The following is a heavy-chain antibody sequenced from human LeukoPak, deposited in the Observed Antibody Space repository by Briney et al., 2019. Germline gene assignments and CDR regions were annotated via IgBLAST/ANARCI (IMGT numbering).Heavy chain of an antibody. CDR3: TTYSSGSCPF. Sequence: GGSLRLSCAASGITFSNAWMTWVRQAPGKGLEWVGRIYRSTNGETTDYGAPVKGRFTMSRDDSKSTLYLQMNSLKTEDSAVYYCTTYSSGSCPFWGQGTLVTVSS. V-gene: IGHV3-15*01. D-gene: IGHD6-19*01. CDR2: IYRSTNGETT. J-gene: IGHJ4*02. CDR1: GITFSNAW.